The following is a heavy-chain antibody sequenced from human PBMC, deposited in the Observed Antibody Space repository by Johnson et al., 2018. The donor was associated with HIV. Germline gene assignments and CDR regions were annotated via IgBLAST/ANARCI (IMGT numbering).Heavy chain of an antibody. J-gene: IGHJ3*02. CDR3: TTDKRVVHLEAFDS. CDR2: IKSKTDGGTT. CDR1: GFTFSTFG. D-gene: IGHD1-1*01. Sequence: MQLVESGGGVVQPGGSLRLSYAASGFTFSTFGMHWVRQAPGKGLEWVGRIKSKTDGGTTDYAAPVKGRFTISRDDSKNTLYLQMNSLKTEDTAVYYCTTDKRVVHLEAFDSWGQGTMVTVSS. V-gene: IGHV3-15*01.